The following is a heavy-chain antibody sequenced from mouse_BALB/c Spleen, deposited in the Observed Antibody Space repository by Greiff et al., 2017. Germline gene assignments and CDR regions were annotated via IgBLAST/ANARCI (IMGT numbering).Heavy chain of an antibody. J-gene: IGHJ2*01. CDR3: ARSGVRRYFDD. CDR1: GYSITSDYA. CDR2: ISYSGST. D-gene: IGHD2-14*01. Sequence: EVMLVESGPGLVKPSQSLSLTCTVTGYSITSDYAWYWIRQFPGNILEWMCYISYSGSTSYNPSLKSRISITRDTSKNQFFLQLNSVTTEDTATYYCARSGVRRYFDDGGQGTTRTVSA. V-gene: IGHV3-2*02.